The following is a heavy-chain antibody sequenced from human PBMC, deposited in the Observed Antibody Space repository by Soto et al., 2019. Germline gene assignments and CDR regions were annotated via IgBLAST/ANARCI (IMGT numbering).Heavy chain of an antibody. J-gene: IGHJ6*02. CDR1: GFTFSSYA. Sequence: GGSLRLSCAASGFTFSSYAMSWVRQAPGKGLEWVSAISGSGGSTYYADSVKGRFTISRDNSKNTLYLQMNSLRAEDTAVYYCAKASSSWYPYYYGMDVWGQGTTGTVSS. CDR2: ISGSGGST. CDR3: AKASSSWYPYYYGMDV. V-gene: IGHV3-23*01. D-gene: IGHD6-13*01.